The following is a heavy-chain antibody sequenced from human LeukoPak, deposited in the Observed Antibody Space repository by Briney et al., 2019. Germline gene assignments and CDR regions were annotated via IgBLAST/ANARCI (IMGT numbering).Heavy chain of an antibody. J-gene: IGHJ5*02. Sequence: GESLKISCKGSGYSFTSYWIGWVRQMPGKGLEWMGIIYPGDSDARYSPSFQGQVTISADKSISTAYLQWSSLKASDTAMYYCARRGPKGVYYDSSGSNWFDPWGQGTLDTVSS. CDR3: ARRGPKGVYYDSSGSNWFDP. CDR1: GYSFTSYW. CDR2: IYPGDSDA. V-gene: IGHV5-51*01. D-gene: IGHD3-22*01.